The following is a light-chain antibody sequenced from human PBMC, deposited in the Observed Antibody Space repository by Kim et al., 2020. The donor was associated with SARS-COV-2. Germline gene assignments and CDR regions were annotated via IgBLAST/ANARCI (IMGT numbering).Light chain of an antibody. J-gene: IGLJ3*02. CDR1: SSDVGSYNL. Sequence: QSITISCPGTSSDVGSYNLVSWYQQHPGKAPKLMIYEGSKRPSGVSNRFSGSKSGNTASLTISGLQAEDEADYYCCSYAGSSTAWVFGGGTQLTVL. V-gene: IGLV2-23*01. CDR3: CSYAGSSTAWV. CDR2: EGS.